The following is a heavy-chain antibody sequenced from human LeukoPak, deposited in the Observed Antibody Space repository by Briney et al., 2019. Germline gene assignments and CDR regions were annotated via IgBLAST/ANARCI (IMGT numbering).Heavy chain of an antibody. J-gene: IGHJ4*02. CDR1: GFTFSHYG. D-gene: IGHD4-11*01. CDR2: IWNDGTNR. V-gene: IGHV3-33*06. Sequence: GGSLRLSCAASGFTFSHYGMHWVRQAPGKGLERVAVIWNDGTNRYHADSVKGRFTISRDDSKNTVYLQMNGLRAGDTAVYYCAKDAQRGFDYSNSLEYWGQGTLVTVSS. CDR3: AKDAQRGFDYSNSLEY.